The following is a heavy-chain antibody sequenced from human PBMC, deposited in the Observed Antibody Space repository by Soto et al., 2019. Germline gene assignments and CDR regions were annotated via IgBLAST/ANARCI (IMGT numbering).Heavy chain of an antibody. CDR1: GYTFTSYY. J-gene: IGHJ4*02. D-gene: IGHD6-19*01. V-gene: IGHV1-46*01. Sequence: QVQLVQSGAEVKKPGASVKVSCKASGYTFTSYYMHWVRQAPGQGLEWMGIINPSGGSTSYAQKFQGRVTMTRDTSTSTVYMELSSLRSEDTAVYYCARDSIAVAGQRWGFDYWGQGTLVTVSS. CDR2: INPSGGST. CDR3: ARDSIAVAGQRWGFDY.